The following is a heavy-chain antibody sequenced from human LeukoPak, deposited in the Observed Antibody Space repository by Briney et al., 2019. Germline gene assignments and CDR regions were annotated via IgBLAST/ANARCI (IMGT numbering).Heavy chain of an antibody. D-gene: IGHD3-10*01. CDR3: ARGITMVRGVILGY. Sequence: ASVKVSCKAPGYTFIGYYMHWVRQAPGQGLEWMGWINPNSGGTNYAQKFQGRVTMTRDTSISTAYMELSRLRSDDTAVYYCARGITMVRGVILGYWGQGTLVTVSS. V-gene: IGHV1-2*02. J-gene: IGHJ4*02. CDR2: INPNSGGT. CDR1: GYTFIGYY.